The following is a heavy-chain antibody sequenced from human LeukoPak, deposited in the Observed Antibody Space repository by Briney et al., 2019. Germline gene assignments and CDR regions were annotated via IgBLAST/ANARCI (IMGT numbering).Heavy chain of an antibody. D-gene: IGHD2-15*01. J-gene: IGHJ5*02. Sequence: ASVKVSCKASGYTFTSYYMHWVRQAPGQGLEWMGIINPSGGSTSYAQKFQGRVTMTRDTSTSTVYMELSSLRSEDTAVYYCARDPSSYCSDGSCYTNWFDPWGQGTLVTVSS. CDR3: ARDPSSYCSDGSCYTNWFDP. CDR1: GYTFTSYY. V-gene: IGHV1-46*01. CDR2: INPSGGST.